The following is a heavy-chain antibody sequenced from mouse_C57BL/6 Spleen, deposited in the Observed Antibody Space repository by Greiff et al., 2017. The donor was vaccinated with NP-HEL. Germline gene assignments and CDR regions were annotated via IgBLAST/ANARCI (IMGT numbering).Heavy chain of an antibody. CDR2: ISGGGGNT. J-gene: IGHJ4*01. V-gene: IGHV5-9*01. CDR3: ARHIEGNVYAMDY. Sequence: DVHLVESGGGLVKPGGSLKLSCAASGFPFSSYTMSWVRQTPEKRLEWVATISGGGGNTYYPDSVKGRFTISRDNAKNTMYLQMSSLRSEDTALYYCARHIEGNVYAMDYWGQGTSVTVSS. CDR1: GFPFSSYT.